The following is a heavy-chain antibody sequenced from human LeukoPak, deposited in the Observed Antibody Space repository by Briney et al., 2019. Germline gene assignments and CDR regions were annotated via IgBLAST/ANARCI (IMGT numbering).Heavy chain of an antibody. D-gene: IGHD5-18*01. Sequence: SGGALRLSCAASGFYFEDYTMYWVRQVPAQGLEWVSIISMDGTNTYYAESVKGRFTISRDNSKNSLSLQMNSLRTEDTALYYCAKGRGTGYRYGPIENWGQGTLVTVSS. CDR3: AKGRGTGYRYGPIEN. CDR1: GFYFEDYT. CDR2: ISMDGTNT. J-gene: IGHJ4*02. V-gene: IGHV3-43*01.